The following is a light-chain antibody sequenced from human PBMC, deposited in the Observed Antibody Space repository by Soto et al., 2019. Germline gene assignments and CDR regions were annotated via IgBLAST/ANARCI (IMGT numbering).Light chain of an antibody. CDR3: QQRSNWIT. CDR1: QSVSSY. CDR2: DAS. V-gene: IGKV3-11*01. J-gene: IGKJ5*01. Sequence: EIVLTQSPATLSLSPGERATLSCRASQSVSSYLAWYQQKPGQAPRLLIYDASNRATGIPARFSGSGSGTDFTLTISSLGPEDVPVYYCQQRSNWITFGQGTRLEIK.